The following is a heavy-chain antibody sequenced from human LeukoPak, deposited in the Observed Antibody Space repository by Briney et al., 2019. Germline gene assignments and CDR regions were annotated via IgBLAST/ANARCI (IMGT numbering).Heavy chain of an antibody. D-gene: IGHD3-10*01. J-gene: IGHJ4*02. CDR1: GGTFNNYT. V-gene: IGHV1-69*01. CDR2: IIPIFGTA. CDR3: ARAGDYGSGSYYMSY. Sequence: SVKVSCKASGGTFNNYTISWVRQAPGQGLEWMGGIIPIFGTANYAQKFQGRVTITADESTSTAYMELSSLRSEDTAVYYCARAGDYGSGSYYMSYWGQGTLVTVSS.